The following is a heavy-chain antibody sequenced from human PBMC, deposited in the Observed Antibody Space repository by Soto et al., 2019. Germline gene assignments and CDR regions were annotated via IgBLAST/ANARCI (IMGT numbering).Heavy chain of an antibody. CDR1: GGTFSSYA. D-gene: IGHD3-10*01. J-gene: IGHJ3*02. Sequence: SVKVSCKASGGTFSSYAISWVRQAPGQGLEWMGGIIPIFGTANYAQKFQGRVTITADESTSTAYMELSSLRSEDTAVYYCARDRYYGSGSYYSNAFDIWGQGTMVTVSS. V-gene: IGHV1-69*13. CDR3: ARDRYYGSGSYYSNAFDI. CDR2: IIPIFGTA.